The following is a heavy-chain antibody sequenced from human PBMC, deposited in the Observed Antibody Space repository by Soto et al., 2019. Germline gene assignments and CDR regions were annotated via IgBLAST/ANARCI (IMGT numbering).Heavy chain of an antibody. D-gene: IGHD3-10*01. V-gene: IGHV4-39*01. CDR2: IYYSGST. J-gene: IGHJ4*02. CDR3: AGRGSGSYSDY. CDR1: GGSISSSSYY. Sequence: QLQLQESGPGLVKPSDTLSLTCTVSGGSISSSSYYWGWIRQPPGKGLEWIGSIYYSGSTYYNPSLESRVTISGDTSKNPFSLVLRSVTAADTAVYYCAGRGSGSYSDYWGQGTLVTVSS.